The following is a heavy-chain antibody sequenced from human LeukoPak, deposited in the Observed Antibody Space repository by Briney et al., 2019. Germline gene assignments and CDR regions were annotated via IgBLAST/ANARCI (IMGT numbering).Heavy chain of an antibody. Sequence: GGSLRLSCAASGFTFSSYAMHWVRQAPGKGLEWVAVISYDGSNKYYADSVKGRFTISRDNSKNTLYLQMNSLRAEDTAVCYCARPSLHTAGIAAAGGFLYWGQGTLVTVSS. D-gene: IGHD6-13*01. V-gene: IGHV3-30*04. CDR1: GFTFSSYA. CDR3: ARPSLHTAGIAAAGGFLY. J-gene: IGHJ4*02. CDR2: ISYDGSNK.